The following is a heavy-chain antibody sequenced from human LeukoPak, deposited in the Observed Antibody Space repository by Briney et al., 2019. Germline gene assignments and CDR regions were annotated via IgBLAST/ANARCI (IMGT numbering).Heavy chain of an antibody. CDR2: ISYDGSNK. D-gene: IGHD4-17*01. CDR3: AKAHTVTTFHALDI. Sequence: GGSLRLSCAASGFTFDSYAIHWVRQAPGKGLEWVAVISYDGSNKYYADSVKGRFTISRDNSKNTLYLQMNSLRAEDTAVYYCAKAHTVTTFHALDIWGQGTMVTVSS. V-gene: IGHV3-30*04. CDR1: GFTFDSYA. J-gene: IGHJ3*02.